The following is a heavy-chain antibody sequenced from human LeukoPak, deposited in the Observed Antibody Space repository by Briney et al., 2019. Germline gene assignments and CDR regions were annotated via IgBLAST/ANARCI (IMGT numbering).Heavy chain of an antibody. Sequence: GGSLRLSCAASGFTFSNYWMHRVRQAPGKGLVWVSRINSDGSSTSYADSVKGRFTISRDNPKNTLYLQMNSLRAEDTAVYYCARGIVGATPYYSYGMDVWGQGTTVTVSS. CDR3: ARGIVGATPYYSYGMDV. D-gene: IGHD1-26*01. J-gene: IGHJ6*02. CDR1: GFTFSNYW. V-gene: IGHV3-74*01. CDR2: INSDGSST.